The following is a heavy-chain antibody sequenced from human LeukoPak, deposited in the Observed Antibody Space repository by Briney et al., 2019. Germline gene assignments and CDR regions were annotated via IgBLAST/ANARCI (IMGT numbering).Heavy chain of an antibody. Sequence: GGSLRLSCAASGFTFGVHAMHWVRQAPGKGLEWVSGISWNSGKIGYADSVKGRFTISRDNAKNSLYLQMNSLRAEDTALYYCAKDIAEAAYYYNGMDVWGQGTTITVSS. CDR2: ISWNSGKI. D-gene: IGHD2-21*01. CDR3: AKDIAEAAYYYNGMDV. V-gene: IGHV3-9*01. J-gene: IGHJ6*02. CDR1: GFTFGVHA.